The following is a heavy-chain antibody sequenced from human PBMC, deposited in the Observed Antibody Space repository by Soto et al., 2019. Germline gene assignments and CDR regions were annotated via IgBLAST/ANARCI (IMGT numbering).Heavy chain of an antibody. CDR3: AREASVLLFLDC. CDR2: FNPNSGDT. Sequence: ASVKVSCKASGYTFTSYGISWVRQAPGQGLEWKGWFNPNSGDTLYAQKFQDRVSLTRDTSISTDYMELSSLRPDDKTLNYSAREASVLLFLDCWCQGTRVTVSS. V-gene: IGHV1-2*02. J-gene: IGHJ4*02. D-gene: IGHD2-21*01. CDR1: GYTFTSYG.